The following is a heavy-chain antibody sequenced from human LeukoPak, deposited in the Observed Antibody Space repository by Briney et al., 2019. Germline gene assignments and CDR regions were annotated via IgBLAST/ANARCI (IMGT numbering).Heavy chain of an antibody. J-gene: IGHJ4*02. CDR3: ARGTNAYPSYFDY. CDR2: IYSGGTT. D-gene: IGHD2-8*01. Sequence: PGGSLRLSCAASGFTVSSNYMSWVRQAPGKGLEWVSVIYSGGTTYYADSVKGRFTISRDNSKNTEYLQMNSLRAEDTAAYYCARGTNAYPSYFDYWGQGTLVTVSS. V-gene: IGHV3-53*01. CDR1: GFTVSSNY.